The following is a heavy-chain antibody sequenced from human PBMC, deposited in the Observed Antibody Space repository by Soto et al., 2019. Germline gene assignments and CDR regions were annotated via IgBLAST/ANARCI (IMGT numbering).Heavy chain of an antibody. CDR1: GDSVSSNSAA. D-gene: IGHD1-7*01. Sequence: SQTLSLTCAISGDSVSSNSAAWNWIRQSPSRGLEWLGRTYYRSKWYNDYAVSVKSRITIYSDTSKNQFCLQLNSVTPEETAVYYCARVRLALPPRFDYGRYVWEKECTVSVGS. V-gene: IGHV6-1*01. CDR3: ARVRLALPPRFDYGRYV. J-gene: IGHJ6*01. CDR2: TYYRSKWYN.